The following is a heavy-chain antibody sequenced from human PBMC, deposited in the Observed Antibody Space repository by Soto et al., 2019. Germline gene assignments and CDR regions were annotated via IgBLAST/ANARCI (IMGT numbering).Heavy chain of an antibody. J-gene: IGHJ6*02. Sequence: GGSLRLSCAASGFTFSSYAMSWVRQAPGKGLEWVSAISGSGGSTYYADSVKGRFTIPRDNSKNTLYLQMNSLRAEDTAVYYCAKALAPGYYYDSSGWSYYYYGMDVWGQGTTVTVSS. CDR1: GFTFSSYA. CDR2: ISGSGGST. CDR3: AKALAPGYYYDSSGWSYYYYGMDV. D-gene: IGHD3-22*01. V-gene: IGHV3-23*01.